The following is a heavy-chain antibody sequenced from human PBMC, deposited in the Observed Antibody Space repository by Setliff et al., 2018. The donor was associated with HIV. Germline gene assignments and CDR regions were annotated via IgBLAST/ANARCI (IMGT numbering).Heavy chain of an antibody. CDR1: GGSISSYY. Sequence: PSETLSLTCTVSGGSISSYYWSWIRQPPGKGLEWIGYIYYSGSTNYNPYLKSRVTISVDTSKNQFSLKLSSVTAADTAVYYCARGYYYDSGGYYYTYYYYYYMDVWGKATTVTVSS. J-gene: IGHJ6*03. CDR2: IYYSGST. CDR3: ARGYYYDSGGYYYTYYYYYYMDV. D-gene: IGHD3-22*01. V-gene: IGHV4-59*08.